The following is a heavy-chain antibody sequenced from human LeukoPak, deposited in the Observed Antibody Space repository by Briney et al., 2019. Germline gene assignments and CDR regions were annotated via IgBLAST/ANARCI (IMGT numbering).Heavy chain of an antibody. CDR1: GFTVDSNY. J-gene: IGHJ4*02. V-gene: IGHV3-53*01. Sequence: GGSLRLSCAASGFTVDSNYLSWVRQAPGKGLEWVSTIYTGGNTYYAASVKGRFTISRDFSKNTVFLHMNSLRAEDTAMYYCARGDDSGYYGYFDYWGQGALVTVSS. D-gene: IGHD3-22*01. CDR3: ARGDDSGYYGYFDY. CDR2: IYTGGNT.